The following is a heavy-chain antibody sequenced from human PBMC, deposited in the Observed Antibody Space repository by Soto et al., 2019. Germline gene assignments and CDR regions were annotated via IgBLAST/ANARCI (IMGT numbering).Heavy chain of an antibody. Sequence: ASVKVSCKASGYTFTSYGISWVRQAPGQGLEWMGWISAYNGNTNYAQKLQGRVTMTTDTSTSTACMELRSLRSDDTAVYYCARASRGYQLLYFDYWGQGTLVTVSS. CDR2: ISAYNGNT. CDR3: ARASRGYQLLYFDY. J-gene: IGHJ4*02. V-gene: IGHV1-18*01. D-gene: IGHD2-2*01. CDR1: GYTFTSYG.